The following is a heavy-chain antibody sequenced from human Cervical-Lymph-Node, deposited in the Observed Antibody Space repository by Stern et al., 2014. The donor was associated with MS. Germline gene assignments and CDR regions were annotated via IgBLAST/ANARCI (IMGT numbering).Heavy chain of an antibody. D-gene: IGHD2/OR15-2a*01. J-gene: IGHJ4*02. Sequence: EVKLEASGGGLVQPGGAMRRACVASGCSFGTSWISWVRQPPARGMLWVANIRQDGYDKFYVDSVKGRFTISRDNARNSLFLQMNSLTVADTAVYYCARDRRAFLDYWGQGTHVAVSS. CDR2: IRQDGYDK. CDR1: GCSFGTSW. CDR3: ARDRRAFLDY. V-gene: IGHV3-7*01.